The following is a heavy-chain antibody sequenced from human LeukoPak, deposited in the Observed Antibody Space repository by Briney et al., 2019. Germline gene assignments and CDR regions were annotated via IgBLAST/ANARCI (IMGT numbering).Heavy chain of an antibody. CDR2: INPNSGGT. Sequence: WGSVKVSCRASGYTFTGYYMHWVRQATGRGLEWMGWINPNSGGTNYAQKFQGRVTMTRDTSISTAYMELSRLRSDDTAVYYCARDNWFDPWGQGTLVTVSS. CDR3: ARDNWFDP. CDR1: GYTFTGYY. V-gene: IGHV1-2*02. J-gene: IGHJ5*02.